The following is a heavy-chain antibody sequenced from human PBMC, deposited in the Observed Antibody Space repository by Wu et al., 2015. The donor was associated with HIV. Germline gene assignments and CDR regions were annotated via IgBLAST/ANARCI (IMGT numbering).Heavy chain of an antibody. CDR3: ARNTGAVATSLYSLGV. J-gene: IGHJ6*02. Sequence: QVQLVQFGAEVKKPGSSVKVTCKASGDGFTSYAVSWVRQAPGQGLEWMGGINPLFGTTKHTQKFQGRVTFTTDEAKTIAYMDLRRLTSEDTAVYYCARNTGAVATSLYSLGVWGQGTTVAVSS. CDR2: INPLFGTT. CDR1: GDGFTSYA. V-gene: IGHV1-69*05. D-gene: IGHD5-12*01.